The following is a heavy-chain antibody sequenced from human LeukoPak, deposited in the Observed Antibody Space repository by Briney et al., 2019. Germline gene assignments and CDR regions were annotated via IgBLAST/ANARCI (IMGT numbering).Heavy chain of an antibody. CDR3: ATDDSEAWFDP. V-gene: IGHV1-18*01. D-gene: IGHD2-21*02. Sequence: ASVKVSCKASGYTFTSYDISWVRQAPGQGLEWMGWISGYNGNTNYAQKFQGRVTMTTDTSTSTAYMELRSLRSDDTAVYYCATDDSEAWFDPWGQGTLVTVSS. CDR1: GYTFTSYD. J-gene: IGHJ5*02. CDR2: ISGYNGNT.